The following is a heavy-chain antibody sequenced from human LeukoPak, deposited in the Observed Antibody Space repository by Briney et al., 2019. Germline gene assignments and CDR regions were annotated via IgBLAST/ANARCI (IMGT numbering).Heavy chain of an antibody. Sequence: PSETLSLTCTVSGGSISSSSYYWGWIRQPPGKGLEWIGSIYYSGSTYYNPPLKSRVTISVDTSKNQFSLKLSSVTAADTAVYYCARLPVWGSKGVSGMDVWGQGTTVSVSS. J-gene: IGHJ6*02. D-gene: IGHD3-16*01. CDR3: ARLPVWGSKGVSGMDV. V-gene: IGHV4-39*01. CDR1: GGSISSSSYY. CDR2: IYYSGST.